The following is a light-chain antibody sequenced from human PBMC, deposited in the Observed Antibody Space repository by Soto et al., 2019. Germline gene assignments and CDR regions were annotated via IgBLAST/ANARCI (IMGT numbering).Light chain of an antibody. CDR1: QSVNNN. CDR2: GAS. J-gene: IGKJ3*01. CDR3: QQYDKWPLS. V-gene: IGKV3-15*01. Sequence: EMLMTQSPATLSVSPGERATLSCRASQSVNNNLAWYQQKPGQAPRLLIYGASTRAAGIPARFSGSGSGTEFTLTISSLQSEDFAVYYCQQYDKWPLSFGPGTKVDN.